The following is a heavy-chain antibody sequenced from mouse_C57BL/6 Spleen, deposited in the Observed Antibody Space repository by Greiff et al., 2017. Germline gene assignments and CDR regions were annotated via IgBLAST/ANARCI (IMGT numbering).Heavy chain of an antibody. D-gene: IGHD4-1*01. V-gene: IGHV3-6*01. J-gene: IGHJ2*01. CDR3: ARNWLGGFDY. Sequence: ESGPGLVKPSQSLSLTCSVTGYSITSGYYWNWIRQFPGNKLEWMGYISYDGSNNYNPSLKNRISITRDTSKNQFFLKLNSVTTEDTATYYCARNWLGGFDYWGQGTTLTVSS. CDR1: GYSITSGYY. CDR2: ISYDGSN.